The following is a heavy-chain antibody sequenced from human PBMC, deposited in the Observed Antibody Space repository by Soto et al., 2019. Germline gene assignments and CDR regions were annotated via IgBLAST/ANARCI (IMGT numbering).Heavy chain of an antibody. Sequence: SETLSLTCTVSGDSISSGGSYWNWIRQYPGKGLEWIGYIYISGSTDYNPSLKSRLIISVDTPKNQFSLKLSSVTAADTAVYYCARAVTMGAFDIWGPGTMVTVSS. D-gene: IGHD3-10*01. CDR2: IYISGST. CDR1: GDSISSGGSY. CDR3: ARAVTMGAFDI. V-gene: IGHV4-31*03. J-gene: IGHJ3*02.